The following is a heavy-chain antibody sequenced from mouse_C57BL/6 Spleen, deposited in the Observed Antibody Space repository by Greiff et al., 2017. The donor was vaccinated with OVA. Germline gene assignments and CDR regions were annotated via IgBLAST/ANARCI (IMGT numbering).Heavy chain of an antibody. CDR3: ARGNSYYDYDDGFAY. Sequence: QVQLQQSGAELVKPGASVKMSCKASGYTFTTYPIEWMKQNHGKSLEWIGNFHPYNDDTKYNEKFKGKATLTVEKSSSTVYLELSRVTSDDSAVYYCARGNSYYDYDDGFAYWGQGTLVTVSA. D-gene: IGHD2-4*01. CDR2: FHPYNDDT. J-gene: IGHJ3*01. CDR1: GYTFTTYP. V-gene: IGHV1-47*01.